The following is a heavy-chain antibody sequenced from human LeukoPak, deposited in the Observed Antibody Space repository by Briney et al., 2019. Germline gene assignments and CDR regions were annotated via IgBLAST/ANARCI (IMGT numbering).Heavy chain of an antibody. CDR1: GYTFTSYY. CDR3: ARGPPTVETPRFDY. J-gene: IGHJ4*02. Sequence: ASVKVSCKASGYTFTSYYMHWVRQAPGQGLEWMGIINPSGGSTSYAQKFQGRVTITADKSTSTAYMELSSLRSEDTAVYYCARGPPTVETPRFDYWGQGTLVTVSS. V-gene: IGHV1-46*01. D-gene: IGHD4-23*01. CDR2: INPSGGST.